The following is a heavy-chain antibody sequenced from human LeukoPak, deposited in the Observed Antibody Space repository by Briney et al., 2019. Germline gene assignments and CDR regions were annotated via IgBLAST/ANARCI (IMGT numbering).Heavy chain of an antibody. Sequence: GGSLRLSCAASGFTFSSYAMHWVRQAPGKGLEWVAVISYDGSNKYYADSVKGRFTISRDNSKNTLYLQMNSLRAEDAAVYYCARDGTEYYGSGSYSYYFDYWGQGTLVTVSS. D-gene: IGHD3-10*01. V-gene: IGHV3-30-3*01. CDR1: GFTFSSYA. CDR2: ISYDGSNK. J-gene: IGHJ4*02. CDR3: ARDGTEYYGSGSYSYYFDY.